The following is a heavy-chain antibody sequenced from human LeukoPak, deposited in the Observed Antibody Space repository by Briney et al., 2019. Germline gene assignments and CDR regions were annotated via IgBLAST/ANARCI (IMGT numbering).Heavy chain of an antibody. Sequence: GGSLRLSCAASGIAFSDVWMTWVRQAPGKGLEWVGRIKSRADGGTTDYAAPVKGRFSISGDDSKNTVYLQMDSLEAEDTAVYYCAAFSKGFWGQGTLVTVSS. J-gene: IGHJ4*02. CDR2: IKSRADGGTT. CDR3: AAFSKGF. CDR1: GIAFSDVW. V-gene: IGHV3-15*01.